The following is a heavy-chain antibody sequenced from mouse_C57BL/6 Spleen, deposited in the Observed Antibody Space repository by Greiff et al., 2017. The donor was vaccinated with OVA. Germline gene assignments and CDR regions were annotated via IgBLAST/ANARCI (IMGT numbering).Heavy chain of an antibody. V-gene: IGHV1-54*01. CDR3: ARDGNCEEGFDD. CDR1: GYAFTNYL. J-gene: IGHJ2*01. D-gene: IGHD2-1*01. CDR2: INPGSGGT. Sequence: QVQLQQSGAELVRPGTSVKVSCKASGYAFTNYLIEWVKQRPGQGLEWIGVINPGSGGTNYNEKFKGKATLTADKSSSTAYMQLSSLTSEDSAVYFCARDGNCEEGFDDWGKGTTLTVSS.